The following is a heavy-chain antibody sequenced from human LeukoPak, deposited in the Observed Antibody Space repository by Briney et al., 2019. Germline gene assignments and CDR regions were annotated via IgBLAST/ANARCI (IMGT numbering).Heavy chain of an antibody. D-gene: IGHD3-16*01. CDR3: ARNPTLHRLIAPPDI. V-gene: IGHV4-31*03. CDR2: IYYSGST. CDR1: GGSISSGGYY. J-gene: IGHJ3*02. Sequence: SETLSLTCTVSGGSISSGGYYWSWIRQHPGKGLEWIGYIYYSGSTYYNPSLKSRVTISVDTSKNQFSLKLSSVTAADTAVYYCARNPTLHRLIAPPDIWGQGTMVTVSS.